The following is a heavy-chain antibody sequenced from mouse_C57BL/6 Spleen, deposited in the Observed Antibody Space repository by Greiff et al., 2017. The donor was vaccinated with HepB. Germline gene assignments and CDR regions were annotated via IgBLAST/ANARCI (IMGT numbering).Heavy chain of an antibody. CDR2: ISNGGGST. CDR3: ASGITMEYYAMDY. V-gene: IGHV5-12*01. D-gene: IGHD2-4*01. J-gene: IGHJ4*01. CDR1: GFTFSDYY. Sequence: EVQLVESGGGLVQPGGSLKLSCAASGFTFSDYYMYWVRQTPEKRLEWVAYISNGGGSTYYPDTVKGRFTISRDNAKNTLYLQMSRLKSEDTAMYYCASGITMEYYAMDYWGQGTSVTVSS.